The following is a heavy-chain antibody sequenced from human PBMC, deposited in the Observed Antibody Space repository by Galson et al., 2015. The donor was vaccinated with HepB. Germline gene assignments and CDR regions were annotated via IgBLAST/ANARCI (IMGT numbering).Heavy chain of an antibody. V-gene: IGHV3-23*01. Sequence: SLRLSCAASGFTFSDYAMNWVRQAPGKGLEWVSTISLGADYTFYADSVKGRFTISRDNSKNTLFLQMSSLRVDDTAVYYCAKLRGQLMVRWHFDVWGRGTLVTVSS. D-gene: IGHD6-13*01. CDR2: ISLGADYT. CDR3: AKLRGQLMVRWHFDV. J-gene: IGHJ2*01. CDR1: GFTFSDYA.